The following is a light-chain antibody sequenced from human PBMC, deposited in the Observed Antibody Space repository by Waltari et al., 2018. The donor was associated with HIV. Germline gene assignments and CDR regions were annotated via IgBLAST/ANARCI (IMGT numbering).Light chain of an antibody. Sequence: IRLNQSPSSFSASTGDRVTITCRASQGVSNYLVWYQQKPGKAPNLLTSDASTLKSGVPSRFSASGSGTDFTLTISCLQSEDFATYYCQQCYSFPFTFGPGTKVDIK. CDR3: QQCYSFPFT. CDR2: DAS. CDR1: QGVSNY. J-gene: IGKJ3*01. V-gene: IGKV1-8*01.